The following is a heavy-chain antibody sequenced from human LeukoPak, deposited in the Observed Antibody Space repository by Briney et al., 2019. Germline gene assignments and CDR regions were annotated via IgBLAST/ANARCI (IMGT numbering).Heavy chain of an antibody. CDR2: IYENGRS. CDR3: AKDKSYSSSSFDY. Sequence: GGSLRLSCAASEFTVSSNYMNWVRQAPGKGLEWVSVIYENGRSYYADSVKGRFTVSRDNSKNTLYLQMNSLRAEDTAVYYCAKDKSYSSSSFDYWGQGTLVTVSS. V-gene: IGHV3-53*01. CDR1: EFTVSSNY. J-gene: IGHJ4*02. D-gene: IGHD6-13*01.